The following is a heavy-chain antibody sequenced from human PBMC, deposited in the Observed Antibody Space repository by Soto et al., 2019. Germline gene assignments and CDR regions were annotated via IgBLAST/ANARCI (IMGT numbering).Heavy chain of an antibody. CDR1: GDSFTRYW. V-gene: IGHV5-10-1*01. D-gene: IGHD2-15*01. Sequence: PGESLKISCRCSGDSFTRYWISWVRQMPGKGLEWMGRIDPSDSYTNYSPSFQGHVTISADKSISTAYLQWSSLKASDTAMYYCARQDAPCSGGSCYDFDYWGQGTLVTVSS. CDR2: IDPSDSYT. J-gene: IGHJ4*02. CDR3: ARQDAPCSGGSCYDFDY.